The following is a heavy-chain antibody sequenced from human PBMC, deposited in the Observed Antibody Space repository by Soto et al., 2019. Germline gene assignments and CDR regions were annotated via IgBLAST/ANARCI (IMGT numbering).Heavy chain of an antibody. CDR2: IWYDGSNK. CDR3: ARGGSSSLGVWPYYYSYGMDV. Sequence: QVQLVESGGGVVQPGRSLRLSCAASGFTFSSYGMHWVRQAPGKGLEWVAVIWYDGSNKYYADSVKGRFTISRDNSKNKLYLQMNSLIAEDTDVYYCARGGSSSLGVWPYYYSYGMDVWGQGTTVTVSS. CDR1: GFTFSSYG. J-gene: IGHJ6*02. V-gene: IGHV3-33*01. D-gene: IGHD6-6*01.